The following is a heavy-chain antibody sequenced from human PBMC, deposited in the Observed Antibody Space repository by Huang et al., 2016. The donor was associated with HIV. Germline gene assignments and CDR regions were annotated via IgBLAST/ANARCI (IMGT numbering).Heavy chain of an antibody. D-gene: IGHD3-22*01. V-gene: IGHV4-34*01. CDR3: ARGPDYYDSSGREAFDI. CDR1: GGSFSGYY. CDR2: INHSGST. J-gene: IGHJ3*02. Sequence: QVQLQQWGAGLLKPSETLSLTCAVYGGSFSGYYWSWIPQPPGKGLEWIGEINHSGSTNYNPSLKSRVTISMDTSKTQFSLKLNSVTAADTAVYYCARGPDYYDSSGREAFDIWGQGTMVTVSS.